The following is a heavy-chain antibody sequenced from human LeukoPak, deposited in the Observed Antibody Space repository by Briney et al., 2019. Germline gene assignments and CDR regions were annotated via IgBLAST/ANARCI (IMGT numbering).Heavy chain of an antibody. CDR1: GFTFSSYE. J-gene: IGHJ4*02. V-gene: IGHV3-48*03. Sequence: GGSLRLSCAASGFTFSSYEMNWVRKAPGKGLEWVSYISSSGSTIYYADSVKGRFTISRDNAKNSLYLQMNSLRAEDTAVYYCARVHEYYYGSGPFDYWGQGTLVTVSS. CDR2: ISSSGSTI. CDR3: ARVHEYYYGSGPFDY. D-gene: IGHD3-10*01.